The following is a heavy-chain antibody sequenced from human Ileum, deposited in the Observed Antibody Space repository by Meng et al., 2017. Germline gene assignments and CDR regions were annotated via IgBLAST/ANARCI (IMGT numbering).Heavy chain of an antibody. V-gene: IGHV4-61*01. CDR1: GASVTTSHYQ. D-gene: IGHD7-27*01. CDR3: ARDHWGSLDY. CDR2: AST. J-gene: IGHJ4*02. Sequence: QRRREESGPGLGRPSWTLSLICTVSGASVTTSHYQWGWIRQPPGKGLEWIGYASTNYNPSLKSRLTISLDTSKNQVSLKLTSVTAADTAVYYCARDHWGSLDYWGQGILVTVSS.